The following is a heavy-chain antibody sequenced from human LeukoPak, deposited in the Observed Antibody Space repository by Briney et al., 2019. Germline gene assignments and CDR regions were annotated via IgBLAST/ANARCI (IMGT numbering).Heavy chain of an antibody. V-gene: IGHV3-30*18. D-gene: IGHD3-3*01. CDR1: GFTFSSYG. CDR3: AKDPQYYDFWSGPNWFDP. CDR2: ISYDGSNK. J-gene: IGHJ5*02. Sequence: TGGSLRLSCAASGFTFSSYGMHWVRQAPGKGLEWVAVISYDGSNKYYADSVKGRFTISRDNSKNTLYLQMNSLRAEDTAVYYCAKDPQYYDFWSGPNWFDPWGQGTLVTVSS.